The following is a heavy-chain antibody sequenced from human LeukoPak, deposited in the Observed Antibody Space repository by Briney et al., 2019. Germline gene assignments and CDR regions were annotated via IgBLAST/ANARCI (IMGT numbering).Heavy chain of an antibody. CDR1: GFTFSSYS. D-gene: IGHD2-15*01. CDR3: ARDRGDCSGGSCSYYFDY. J-gene: IGHJ4*02. CDR2: ISSSSYI. Sequence: GGSLRLSCAASGFTFSSYSMNWVRQAPGKGLGWVSSISSSSYIYYADSVKGRFTISRDNAKNSLYLQMNSLRAEDTAVYYCARDRGDCSGGSCSYYFDYWGQGTLVTVSS. V-gene: IGHV3-21*01.